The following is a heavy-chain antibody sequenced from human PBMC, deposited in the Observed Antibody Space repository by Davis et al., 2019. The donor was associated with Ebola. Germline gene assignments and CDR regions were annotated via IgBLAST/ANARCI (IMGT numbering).Heavy chain of an antibody. CDR1: GGSFSGYY. Sequence: PSETLSLTCAVYGGSFSGYYWSWIRQPPGKGLEWIGEINHSGSTNYNPSLKSRVTISVDTSKNQFSLKLSSVTAADTAVYYCARLLQKGPTVGFDYWGQGTLVTVSS. J-gene: IGHJ4*02. V-gene: IGHV4-34*01. CDR2: INHSGST. D-gene: IGHD4-17*01. CDR3: ARLLQKGPTVGFDY.